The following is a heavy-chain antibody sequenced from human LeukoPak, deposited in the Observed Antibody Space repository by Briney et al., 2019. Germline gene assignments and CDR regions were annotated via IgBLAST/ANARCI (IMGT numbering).Heavy chain of an antibody. CDR2: ISWNSGSI. CDR1: GFTFDDYA. D-gene: IGHD3-22*01. CDR3: ARDIYYYDSSGYYYFDY. J-gene: IGHJ4*02. Sequence: GGSLRLSCAASGFTFDDYAMHWVRQAPGKGLEWVSGISWNSGSIGYADSVKGRFTISRDNAKNSLYLQMNSLRSEDTAVYYCARDIYYYDSSGYYYFDYWGQGTLVTVSS. V-gene: IGHV3-9*01.